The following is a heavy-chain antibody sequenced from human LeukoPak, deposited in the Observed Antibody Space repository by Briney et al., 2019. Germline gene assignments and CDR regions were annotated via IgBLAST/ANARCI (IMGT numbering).Heavy chain of an antibody. CDR1: GFTFSDYY. J-gene: IGHJ4*02. Sequence: GGSLRLSCAASGFTFSDYYMSWIRQAPGKGLEWVSSISSSSSYIYYADSVKGRFTISRDNAKNSLYLQMSSLRAEDTAVYYCARIRQRGTKYYFDYWGQGTLVTVSS. CDR2: ISSSSSYI. D-gene: IGHD1-7*01. CDR3: ARIRQRGTKYYFDY. V-gene: IGHV3-11*06.